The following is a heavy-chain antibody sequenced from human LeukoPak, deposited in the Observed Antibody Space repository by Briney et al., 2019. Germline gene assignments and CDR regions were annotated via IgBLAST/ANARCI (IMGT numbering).Heavy chain of an antibody. CDR3: ARTRYYDFWSGYSYYYYYYMDV. Sequence: SETLSLTCTVSGGSISSYYWSWIRQPPGKGLEWIGYIYTSGSTNYNPSLKSRVTISVDTSKNQFSLKLSSVTAADTAVYYCARTRYYDFWSGYSYYYYYYMDVWGKGTTVTVSS. CDR1: GGSISSYY. V-gene: IGHV4-4*09. J-gene: IGHJ6*03. CDR2: IYTSGST. D-gene: IGHD3-3*01.